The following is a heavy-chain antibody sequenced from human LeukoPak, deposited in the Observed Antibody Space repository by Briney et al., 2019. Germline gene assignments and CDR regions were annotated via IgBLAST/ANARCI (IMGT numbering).Heavy chain of an antibody. Sequence: ASVKVSCKASGGTFSSYAISWVRQAPGQGLEWMGGIIPIFGTANYAQKFQGRVTITADESTSTAYMELSSLRSEDTAVYYCARGYRALRGERSGWYSNKTPPGPYYYYGMDVWGQGTTVTVSS. V-gene: IGHV1-69*13. J-gene: IGHJ6*02. CDR2: IIPIFGTA. CDR3: ARGYRALRGERSGWYSNKTPPGPYYYYGMDV. D-gene: IGHD6-19*01. CDR1: GGTFSSYA.